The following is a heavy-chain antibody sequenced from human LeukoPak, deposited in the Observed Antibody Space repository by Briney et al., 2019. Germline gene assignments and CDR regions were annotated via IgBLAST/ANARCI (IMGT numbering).Heavy chain of an antibody. CDR2: IYSGGTT. J-gene: IGHJ4*02. CDR3: ARDKFRGYFDY. CDR1: GFTFSNAW. D-gene: IGHD3-10*01. V-gene: IGHV3-66*01. Sequence: PGGSLRLSCAASGFTFSNAWMSWVRQAPGMGLEWVSAIYSGGTTYYADSVKGRFTISRDTSKNTLYLQMNSLRAEDTAVYYCARDKFRGYFDYWGQGTLVTVSS.